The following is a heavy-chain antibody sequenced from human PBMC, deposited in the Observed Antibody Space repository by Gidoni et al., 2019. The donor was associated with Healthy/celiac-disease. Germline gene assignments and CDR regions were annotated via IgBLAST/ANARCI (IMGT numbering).Heavy chain of an antibody. Sequence: QVQLQQWGAGPLKPSETLSLTCAVYGGSFSGYSWSWIRQPPGQGLGWIGEINHSGSTNYNPPLKSRVTISVDTSKNQFSLKLSSVTAADTAVYYCARKADSGYDEVPLDYWGQGTLVTVSS. D-gene: IGHD5-12*01. CDR1: GGSFSGYS. V-gene: IGHV4-34*01. J-gene: IGHJ4*02. CDR3: ARKADSGYDEVPLDY. CDR2: INHSGST.